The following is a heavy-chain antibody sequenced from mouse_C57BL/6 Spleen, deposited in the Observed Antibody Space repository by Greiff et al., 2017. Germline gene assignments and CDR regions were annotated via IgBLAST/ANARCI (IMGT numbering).Heavy chain of an antibody. J-gene: IGHJ1*03. Sequence: EVQGVESGPELVKPGDSVKISCKASGYSFTGYFMNWVMQSHGKSLDWIGRINPYNGDTFYNQKFKGKATLTVDKSSSTAHMELRSLTSEDSAVYYCARYLNYGSSYGYFDVWGTGTTVTVSS. D-gene: IGHD1-1*01. V-gene: IGHV1-20*01. CDR2: INPYNGDT. CDR1: GYSFTGYF. CDR3: ARYLNYGSSYGYFDV.